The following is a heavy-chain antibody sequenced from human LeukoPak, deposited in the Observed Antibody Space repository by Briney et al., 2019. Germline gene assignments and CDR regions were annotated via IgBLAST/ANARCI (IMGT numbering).Heavy chain of an antibody. V-gene: IGHV3-23*01. CDR1: GGSFSGYY. CDR3: AKEMA. D-gene: IGHD5-24*01. J-gene: IGHJ4*02. CDR2: ISGSGGST. Sequence: ETLSLTCAVYGGSFSGYYWSWVRQAPGKGLEWASAISGSGGSTYYADSVKGRFTISRDNSKNTLYLQMNSLRAEDTAVYYCAKEMAWGQGTLVTVSS.